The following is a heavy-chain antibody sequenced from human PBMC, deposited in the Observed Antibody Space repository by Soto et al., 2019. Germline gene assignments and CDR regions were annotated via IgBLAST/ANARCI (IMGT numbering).Heavy chain of an antibody. Sequence: GGSLRLSCAASGFTFSSYGMHWVRQAPGKGLEWVAVIWYDGSNKYYADSVKGRFTISRDNSKNTLYLQMNSLRAEDTAVYYCAREERAAAGIFVIYYYGMDVWGQGTTVTVSS. J-gene: IGHJ6*02. V-gene: IGHV3-33*01. D-gene: IGHD6-13*01. CDR3: AREERAAAGIFVIYYYGMDV. CDR1: GFTFSSYG. CDR2: IWYDGSNK.